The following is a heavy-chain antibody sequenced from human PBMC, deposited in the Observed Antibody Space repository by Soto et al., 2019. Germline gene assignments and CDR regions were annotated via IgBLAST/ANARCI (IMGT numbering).Heavy chain of an antibody. Sequence: PVGSLRLSCAASGFKFRNYAIHWVRQAPGKGLEWLAVIWFDGSKKYYADSVKGRFTISRDNSKNTVYLDMNSLTADDSGVFYCARGHTMMIRDRFDPWGHGTLVSVSS. CDR2: IWFDGSKK. V-gene: IGHV3-33*01. CDR3: ARGHTMMIRDRFDP. CDR1: GFKFRNYA. D-gene: IGHD3-22*01. J-gene: IGHJ5*02.